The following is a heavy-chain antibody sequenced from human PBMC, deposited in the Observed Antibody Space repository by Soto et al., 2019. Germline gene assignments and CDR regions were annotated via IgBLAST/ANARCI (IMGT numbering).Heavy chain of an antibody. CDR2: ISYDGSNK. V-gene: IGHV3-30-3*01. CDR1: GFTFSSYA. Sequence: GSLRLSCAASGFTFSSYAMHWVRQAPGKGPEWVAVISYDGSNKYYADSVKGRFTISRDNSKNTLYLQMNSLRAEDTAVYYCARASSIAVAGSDYWGQGTLVTVSS. CDR3: ARASSIAVAGSDY. J-gene: IGHJ4*02. D-gene: IGHD6-19*01.